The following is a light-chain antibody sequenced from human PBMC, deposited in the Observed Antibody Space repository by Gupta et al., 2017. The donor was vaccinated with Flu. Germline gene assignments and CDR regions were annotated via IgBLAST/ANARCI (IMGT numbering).Light chain of an antibody. V-gene: IGKV4-1*01. CDR3: QQYYSSPRT. CDR2: WAS. J-gene: IGKJ1*01. CDR1: QSMLYSSNNKNY. Sequence: SLGERATINCKSSQSMLYSSNNKNYLAWYQQKLGQPPKLLIYWASTRESGVPDRFSGGGSGTDFTLTISSLQAEDVAVYYCQQYYSSPRTFGQGTKVEIK.